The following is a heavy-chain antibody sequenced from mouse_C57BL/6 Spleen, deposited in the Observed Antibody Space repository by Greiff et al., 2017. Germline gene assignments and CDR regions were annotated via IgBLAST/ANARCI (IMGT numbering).Heavy chain of an antibody. CDR1: GYTFTSYW. Sequence: QVQLKQPGAELVRPGSSVKLSCKASGYTFTSYWMHWVKQRPIQGLEWIGNIDPSDSETHYNQKFKDKATLTVDKSSSTAYMQLSSLTSEDSAVYYCARWGSYDGYHYFDYWGQGTTLTVSS. J-gene: IGHJ2*01. D-gene: IGHD2-3*01. CDR3: ARWGSYDGYHYFDY. V-gene: IGHV1-52*01. CDR2: IDPSDSET.